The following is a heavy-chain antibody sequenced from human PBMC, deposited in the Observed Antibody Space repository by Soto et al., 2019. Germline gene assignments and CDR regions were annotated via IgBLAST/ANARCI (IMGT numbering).Heavy chain of an antibody. CDR3: ARENNGDLIDY. CDR1: GGSISSYY. Sequence: PSETLSLTCTVSGGSISSYYWSWIRQPPGKGLEWIGYIYYSGSTNYNPSLKSRVTISVDTSKNQFSLKLSSVTAADTAVYYCARENNGDLIDYWGQGTLVTVSS. CDR2: IYYSGST. J-gene: IGHJ4*02. D-gene: IGHD4-17*01. V-gene: IGHV4-59*08.